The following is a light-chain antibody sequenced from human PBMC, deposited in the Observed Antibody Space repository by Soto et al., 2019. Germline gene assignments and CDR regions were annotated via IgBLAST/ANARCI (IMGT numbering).Light chain of an antibody. CDR1: QSLLHITGETF. J-gene: IGKJ5*01. CDR2: EVS. CDR3: MQSTQLPPT. Sequence: DVVMTQTPLSLSVAPGQPASISCKSSQSLLHITGETFLFWYLQKPGQSPHLLIYEVSTRVSGVPDRFSGSGSGTDFTLEISRVETDDVGIYYCMQSTQLPPTFGQGTRLWIE. V-gene: IGKV2D-29*02.